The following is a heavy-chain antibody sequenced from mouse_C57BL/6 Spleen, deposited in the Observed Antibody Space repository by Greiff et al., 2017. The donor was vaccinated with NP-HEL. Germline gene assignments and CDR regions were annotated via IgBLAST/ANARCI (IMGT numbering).Heavy chain of an antibody. J-gene: IGHJ2*01. Sequence: QVQLQQPGAELVKPGASVKLSCKASGYTFTSYWMQWVKQRPGQGLEWIGEIDPSASYTNYNQKFKGKATLTVDTASSTAYMQLSSLTSEDSAVYYCARRGDYAFDDWGKGTTLTVSS. CDR1: GYTFTSYW. CDR3: ARRGDYAFDD. V-gene: IGHV1-50*01. CDR2: IDPSASYT. D-gene: IGHD2-4*01.